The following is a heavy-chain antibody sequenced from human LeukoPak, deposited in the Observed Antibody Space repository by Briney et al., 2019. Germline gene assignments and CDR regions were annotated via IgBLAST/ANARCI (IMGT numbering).Heavy chain of an antibody. V-gene: IGHV3-23*01. J-gene: IGHJ4*02. D-gene: IGHD1-1*01. Sequence: GGSLRLSCAASGFTFSSYSMSWVRQAPGKGLEWVSSISGSGGRIDYADSVKGRFTISGDNSKNTLSLQMNSLPAEDTAVYYCAKNPRLEGWIYFDSWGQGILVTISS. CDR3: AKNPRLEGWIYFDS. CDR1: GFTFSSYS. CDR2: ISGSGGRI.